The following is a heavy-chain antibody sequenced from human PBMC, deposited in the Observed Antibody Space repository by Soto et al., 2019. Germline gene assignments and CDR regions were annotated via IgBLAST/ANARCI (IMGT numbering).Heavy chain of an antibody. CDR1: GGSISSGGYY. CDR2: IYYSGST. J-gene: IGHJ3*02. Sequence: QVQLQESGPGLVKPSQTLSLTCTVSGGSISSGGYYWSWIRQHPGKGLEWIGYIYYSGSTYYNPSLKSRVTISVDTSKSQFSLKLSSVTAADTAVYYCARYNNSGSHAFDIWGQGTMVTVSS. CDR3: ARYNNSGSHAFDI. D-gene: IGHD3-22*01. V-gene: IGHV4-31*03.